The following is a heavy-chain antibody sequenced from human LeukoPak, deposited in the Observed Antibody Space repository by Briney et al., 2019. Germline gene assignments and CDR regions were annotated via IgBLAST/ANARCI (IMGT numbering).Heavy chain of an antibody. D-gene: IGHD3-10*01. V-gene: IGHV4-59*11. Sequence: PSETLSLTRTVSGGSISSHYWSWIRQPPGKGLEWIGYIYYSGSTNYNPSLKSRVTISVDTSKNQFSLKLSSVTAADTAVYYCARMELITMVRGVTGWFDPWGQGTLVTVSS. CDR1: GGSISSHY. J-gene: IGHJ5*02. CDR3: ARMELITMVRGVTGWFDP. CDR2: IYYSGST.